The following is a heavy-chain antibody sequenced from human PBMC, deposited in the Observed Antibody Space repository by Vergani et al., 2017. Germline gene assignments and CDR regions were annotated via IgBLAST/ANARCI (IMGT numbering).Heavy chain of an antibody. CDR1: GYSFTSYW. CDR2: IYPGDSDT. CDR3: ARWKGGDQVVAASGTFDP. V-gene: IGHV5-51*01. Sequence: EVQLVQSGAEVKKPGESLKISCKGSGYSFTSYWIGWVRQMPGKGLEWMGIIYPGDSDTRYSPSFQGQVTISADKSISTAYLQWSSLKASDTAMYYCARWKGGDQVVAASGTFDPWGQGTLVTVSS. D-gene: IGHD6-13*01. J-gene: IGHJ5*02.